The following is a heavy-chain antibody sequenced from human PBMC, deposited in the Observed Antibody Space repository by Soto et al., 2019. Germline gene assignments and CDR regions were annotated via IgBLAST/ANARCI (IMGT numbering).Heavy chain of an antibody. Sequence: PVGSLRLSCAPSGFTFSDYYMSWIRQAPGKGLAWVSYISSSGSAIYYADSVKGRCTIHRDDAKTSLYLQMNSLRDEDTAVYYCACDGRCYYDPSGYYRCLDLWGQGPLVTVSS. CDR3: ACDGRCYYDPSGYYRCLDL. D-gene: IGHD3-22*01. CDR2: ISSSGSAI. V-gene: IGHV3-11*01. J-gene: IGHJ5*02. CDR1: GFTFSDYY.